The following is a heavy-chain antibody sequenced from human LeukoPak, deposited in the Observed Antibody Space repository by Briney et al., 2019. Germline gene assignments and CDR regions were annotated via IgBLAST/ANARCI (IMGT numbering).Heavy chain of an antibody. V-gene: IGHV4-59*01. CDR1: GGSFSNSY. CDR3: ARQSDYGVDSSLYMDV. J-gene: IGHJ6*03. D-gene: IGHD4-23*01. CDR2: MFYGRSV. Sequence: SETLSLTCAVYGGSFSNSYWSWIRQPPGKTLEWLGNMFYGRSVNYNPSLRSRVIMSVDTSKNQIYLKLNSVTAADTAVYYCARQSDYGVDSSLYMDVWGTGTTVTVSS.